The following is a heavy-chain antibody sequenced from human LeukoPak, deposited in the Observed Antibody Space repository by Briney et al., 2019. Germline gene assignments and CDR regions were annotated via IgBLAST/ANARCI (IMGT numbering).Heavy chain of an antibody. CDR2: ISSSSSYI. CDR3: AKGVGYSSGWYMDYYYMDV. Sequence: GGSLRLSCAASGFTFSSYSMNWVRQAPGKGLEWVSSISSSSSYIYYADSVKGRFTISRDNSKNSLYLQMNSLRTEDTALCYCAKGVGYSSGWYMDYYYMDVWGKGTTVTVSS. V-gene: IGHV3-21*04. CDR1: GFTFSSYS. D-gene: IGHD6-19*01. J-gene: IGHJ6*03.